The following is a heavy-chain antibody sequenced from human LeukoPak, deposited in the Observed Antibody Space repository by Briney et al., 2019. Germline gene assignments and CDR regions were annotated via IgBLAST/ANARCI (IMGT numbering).Heavy chain of an antibody. J-gene: IGHJ4*02. Sequence: SETLSLTCTVSGGSFSSGGYYWSWIRQHPGKGLEWIGHIYHTGSSYYNPTLKSRVTISVDTSKNQFSLRLKSVTAADTAVYYCARVHRGYSYGRLDYWGQGTLVTVSS. D-gene: IGHD5-18*01. CDR3: ARVHRGYSYGRLDY. CDR2: IYHTGSS. V-gene: IGHV4-31*03. CDR1: GGSFSSGGYY.